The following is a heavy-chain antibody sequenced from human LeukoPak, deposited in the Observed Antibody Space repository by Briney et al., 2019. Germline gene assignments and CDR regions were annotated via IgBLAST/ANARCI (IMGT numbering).Heavy chain of an antibody. Sequence: GGSLRLSCAASGFTLSSYSMNWVRQAPGKGLEWVSSISSSSSYIYYADSVKGRFTISRDNAKNSLYLQMNSLRAEDTAVYYCAREGIAVAGTDYYGMDVWGKGTTVTVSS. J-gene: IGHJ6*04. CDR2: ISSSSSYI. V-gene: IGHV3-21*01. CDR1: GFTLSSYS. CDR3: AREGIAVAGTDYYGMDV. D-gene: IGHD6-19*01.